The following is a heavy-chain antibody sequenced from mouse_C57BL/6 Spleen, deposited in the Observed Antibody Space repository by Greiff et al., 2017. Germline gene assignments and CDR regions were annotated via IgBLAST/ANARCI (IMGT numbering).Heavy chain of an antibody. Sequence: VKLVESGAELVRPGASVTLSCKASGYTFTDYEMHWVKQTPVHGLEWIGAIDPETGGTAYNQKFKGKAILTADKSSSTAYMELRSLTSEDSAVYYCTRGDYDYPYAMDYWGQGTSVTVSS. V-gene: IGHV1-15*01. CDR3: TRGDYDYPYAMDY. CDR1: GYTFTDYE. CDR2: IDPETGGT. J-gene: IGHJ4*01. D-gene: IGHD2-4*01.